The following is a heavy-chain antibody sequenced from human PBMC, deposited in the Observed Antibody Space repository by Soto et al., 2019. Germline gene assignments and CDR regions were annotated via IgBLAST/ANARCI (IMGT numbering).Heavy chain of an antibody. Sequence: QEQLVQSGAEVKKPGSSVKVSCKASGGLFSSYPISWVRQVPGQGLEWMGGIIPAFQTAYYPQRFQGRVTITADESTNTAYMELSSLRSEDTGIYYCARGGSGYTWFNEFWGQGTLVTVSS. D-gene: IGHD3-22*01. CDR2: IIPAFQTA. V-gene: IGHV1-69*01. J-gene: IGHJ4*02. CDR3: ARGGSGYTWFNEF. CDR1: GGLFSSYP.